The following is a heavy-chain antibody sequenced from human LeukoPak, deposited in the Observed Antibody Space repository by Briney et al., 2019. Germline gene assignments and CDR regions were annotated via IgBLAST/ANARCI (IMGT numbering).Heavy chain of an antibody. CDR1: GYTFTGYY. Sequence: ASVKVSCKASGYTFTGYYMHWVRQAPGQGLEWMGWINPNSGGTNYAQKFQGRVTMTRDTSISTAYMELSSLRSEDTAVYYCARDLFYSVSGTYYNVGRVFNYWGQGTLVTVSS. CDR2: INPNSGGT. CDR3: ARDLFYSVSGTYYNVGRVFNY. D-gene: IGHD3-10*01. V-gene: IGHV1-2*02. J-gene: IGHJ4*02.